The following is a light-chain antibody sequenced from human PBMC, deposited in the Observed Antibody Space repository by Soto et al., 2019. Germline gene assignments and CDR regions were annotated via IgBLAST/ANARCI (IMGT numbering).Light chain of an antibody. CDR2: AAS. CDR3: QQTYIAPHT. V-gene: IGKV1-39*01. J-gene: IGKJ4*01. Sequence: DIQMTQPPSSLSASVGDRVTITCRASQTISTYLNWYQQKPGKAPKVLIYAASSLQSGDPSRFTGSGSGTDFALTISSLQPEDFATYYCQQTYIAPHTFGGGTKVDIK. CDR1: QTISTY.